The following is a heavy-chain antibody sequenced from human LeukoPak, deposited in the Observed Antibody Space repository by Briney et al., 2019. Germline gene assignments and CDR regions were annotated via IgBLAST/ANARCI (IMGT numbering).Heavy chain of an antibody. CDR1: GGSFSGYY. Sequence: PSETLSLTCAVYGGSFSGYYWSWIRQPPGKGLEWIGEINHSGSTNYNPSLKSRVTISADTSKNQFSLKLSSVTAADTAVYYCAVLNSYCSGGSCDYYYGMDVWGQGTTVTVSS. CDR3: AVLNSYCSGGSCDYYYGMDV. J-gene: IGHJ6*02. CDR2: INHSGST. D-gene: IGHD2-15*01. V-gene: IGHV4-34*01.